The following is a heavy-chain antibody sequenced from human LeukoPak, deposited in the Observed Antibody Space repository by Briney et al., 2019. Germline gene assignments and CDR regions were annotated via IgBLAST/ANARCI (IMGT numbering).Heavy chain of an antibody. CDR3: ARDRGYSYVNWFDP. CDR1: GGSISTYY. J-gene: IGHJ5*02. V-gene: IGHV4-59*01. D-gene: IGHD5-18*01. CDR2: MYYSGST. Sequence: SETLSLTCTVSGGSISTYYWSWIRQPPGKGLEWIGYMYYSGSTKYNPSLKSRVTISVDTSKNQFSLKLSSVTAADTAVYYCARDRGYSYVNWFDPWGQGTLVTVSS.